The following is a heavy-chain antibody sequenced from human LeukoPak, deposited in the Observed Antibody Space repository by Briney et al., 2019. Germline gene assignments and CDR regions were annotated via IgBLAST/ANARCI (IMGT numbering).Heavy chain of an antibody. Sequence: SETLSLTCTVTGGTFSTYCWSWIRQPPGKGLEWIGHFYYSGSTNYNPSLKSRGTISVDTSRNQFSLKLTSVTAADTAVYYCARGQGGNYYLNYFDYWGQGALVTVYS. CDR1: GGTFSTYC. J-gene: IGHJ4*02. CDR2: FYYSGST. V-gene: IGHV4-59*01. D-gene: IGHD2-15*01. CDR3: ARGQGGNYYLNYFDY.